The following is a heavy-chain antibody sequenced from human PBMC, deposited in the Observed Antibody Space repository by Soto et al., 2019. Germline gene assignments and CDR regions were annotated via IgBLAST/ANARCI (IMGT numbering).Heavy chain of an antibody. Sequence: QVQLVQSGAEVKKPGSSVKVSCKASGGTFSSYAISWVRQAAGQGLEWMGGIIPIFGTADYSQKFQGRVTITADESTSSASMELSSLIFEETVVYYWATHPTATLTYYYGMDVGGQGTTGTASS. CDR2: IIPIFGTA. CDR1: GGTFSSYA. J-gene: IGHJ6*02. CDR3: ATHPTATLTYYYGMDV. D-gene: IGHD6-25*01. V-gene: IGHV1-69*12.